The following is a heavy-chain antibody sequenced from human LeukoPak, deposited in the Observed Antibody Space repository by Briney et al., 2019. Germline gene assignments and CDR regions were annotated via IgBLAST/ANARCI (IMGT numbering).Heavy chain of an antibody. CDR1: GGSISSYF. Sequence: SETLSLTCTVSGGSISSYFWSWIRQPAGKGLEWTGRIYTSGSTNYNPSLKSRVTISVDKSKNQFSLKLSSVTAADTAVYYCARERIYGDYGDLRVWDYWGQGILVTVSS. V-gene: IGHV4-4*07. J-gene: IGHJ4*02. D-gene: IGHD4-17*01. CDR3: ARERIYGDYGDLRVWDY. CDR2: IYTSGST.